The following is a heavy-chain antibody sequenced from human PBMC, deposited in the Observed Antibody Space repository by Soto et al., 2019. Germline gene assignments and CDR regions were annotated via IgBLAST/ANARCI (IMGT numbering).Heavy chain of an antibody. CDR1: GGTFSSYT. Sequence: SVKVSCKASGGTFSSYTISWVRQAPGQGLEWMGGIIPIFGTANYAQKFQGRVTITADESTSTAYMELSSLRSEDTAVYYCAIGYSYGRFDYWGQGTLVTVSS. CDR3: AIGYSYGRFDY. D-gene: IGHD5-18*01. CDR2: IIPIFGTA. V-gene: IGHV1-69*13. J-gene: IGHJ4*02.